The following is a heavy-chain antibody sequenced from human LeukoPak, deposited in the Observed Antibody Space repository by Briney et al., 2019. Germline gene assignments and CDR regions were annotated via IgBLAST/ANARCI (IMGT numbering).Heavy chain of an antibody. J-gene: IGHJ3*02. V-gene: IGHV1-2*02. CDR3: ARGDYSSGYAFDI. Sequence: ASVKVSCKASGYTFTGYYMHWVRQAPGQGLEWMGWINPNSGGTNYAQKFQGRVTMTRDTSISTAYMELSRLRSDDTAVYYCARGDYSSGYAFDIWGQGTMVTVSS. CDR2: INPNSGGT. D-gene: IGHD3-22*01. CDR1: GYTFTGYY.